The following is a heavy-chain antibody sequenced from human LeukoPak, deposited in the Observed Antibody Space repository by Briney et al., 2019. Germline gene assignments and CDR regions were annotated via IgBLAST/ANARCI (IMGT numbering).Heavy chain of an antibody. CDR3: ARAGGNSSEGAFDI. CDR2: ISYDGSNK. Sequence: PGGSLRLSCAASGFTFSSYWMHWVRQAPGKGLEWVAVISYDGSNKYYADSVKGRFTISRDNSKNTLYLQMNSLRAEDTAVYYCARAGGNSSEGAFDIWGQGTMVTVSS. J-gene: IGHJ3*02. D-gene: IGHD4-23*01. CDR1: GFTFSSYW. V-gene: IGHV3-30*03.